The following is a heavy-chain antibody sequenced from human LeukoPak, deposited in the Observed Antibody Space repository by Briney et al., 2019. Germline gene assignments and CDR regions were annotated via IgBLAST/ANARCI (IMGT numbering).Heavy chain of an antibody. D-gene: IGHD6-13*01. CDR2: IKSKTDGGTT. V-gene: IGHV3-15*01. CDR1: GFTFSNAW. J-gene: IGHJ6*02. Sequence: GGSLRLSCAASGFTFSNAWMSWVRQAPGKGLEWVGRIKSKTDGGTTDYAAPVKGRFTISRDDSKNTLYLQMNSLKTEDTAVYYCTTMHSSSWYYPLSNTYGMDVWGQGTTVTVSS. CDR3: TTMHSSSWYYPLSNTYGMDV.